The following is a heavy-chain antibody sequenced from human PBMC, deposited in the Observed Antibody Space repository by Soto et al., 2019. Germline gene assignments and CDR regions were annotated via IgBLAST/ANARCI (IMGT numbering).Heavy chain of an antibody. CDR1: VYTFTSYY. CDR3: ARDGRSPYSSGWYYFDY. Sequence: ASVKVSCKASVYTFTSYYMHWVRQAPGQGLEGMGIINPSGGSTSYAQKFQGRVTMTRDTSTSTVYMELSSLRAENTAVYSCARDGRSPYSSGWYYFDYWGQGTLVTVSS. CDR2: INPSGGST. J-gene: IGHJ4*02. D-gene: IGHD6-19*01. V-gene: IGHV1-46*01.